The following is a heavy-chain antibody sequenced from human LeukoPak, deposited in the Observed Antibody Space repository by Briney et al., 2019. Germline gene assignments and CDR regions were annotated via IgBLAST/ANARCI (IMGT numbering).Heavy chain of an antibody. CDR3: ARPLSPGIAAAAFDY. V-gene: IGHV1-69*02. CDR2: IIPILGIA. Sequence: SVKVSCKASGGTFSSYTISWVRQAPGQGLGWMGRIIPILGIANYAQKFQGRVTITADKSTSTAYMELSSLRSEDTAVYYCARPLSPGIAAAAFDYWGQGTLVTVSS. J-gene: IGHJ4*02. CDR1: GGTFSSYT. D-gene: IGHD6-13*01.